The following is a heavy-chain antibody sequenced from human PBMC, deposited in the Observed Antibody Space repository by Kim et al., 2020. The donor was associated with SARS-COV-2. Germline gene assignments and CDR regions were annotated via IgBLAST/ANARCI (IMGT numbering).Heavy chain of an antibody. CDR1: GFTFSSYW. J-gene: IGHJ6*02. CDR2: INSDGSST. V-gene: IGHV3-74*01. CDR3: ARARGTMVRGVNPYYYYGMDV. Sequence: GGSLRLSCAASGFTFSSYWMHWVRQAPWKGLVWVSRINSDGSSTSYADSVKGRFTISRDNAKNTLYLQMNSLRAEDTAVYYCARARGTMVRGVNPYYYYGMDVWGQGTTVTVSS. D-gene: IGHD3-10*01.